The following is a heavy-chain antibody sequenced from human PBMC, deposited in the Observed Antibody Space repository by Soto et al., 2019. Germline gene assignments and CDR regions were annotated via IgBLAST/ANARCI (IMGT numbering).Heavy chain of an antibody. CDR1: GFTFSSYA. Sequence: GGSLRLSCAASGFTFSSYAMSWVRQAPGKGLEWVSAISGSGGSTYYADSVKGRFTISRDNSKNTLYLQMNSLRAEDTAVYYCAATMTMVRGVPFDYWGQGTLVTSPQ. V-gene: IGHV3-23*01. D-gene: IGHD3-10*01. J-gene: IGHJ4*02. CDR3: AATMTMVRGVPFDY. CDR2: ISGSGGST.